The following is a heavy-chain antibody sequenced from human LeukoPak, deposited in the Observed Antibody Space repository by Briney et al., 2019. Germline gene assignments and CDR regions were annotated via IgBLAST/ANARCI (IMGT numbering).Heavy chain of an antibody. Sequence: PSETLSLTCTVSGGSISSSRYYWGWIRQPPGKGLEWIGSIYYRGSTYYNPTLKSRVTISADTSKNQFSLKLSSVTAADTAVYYCARQVVITGHSDYYYYMDVWGKGTTVTISS. CDR1: GGSISSSRYY. D-gene: IGHD3-22*01. V-gene: IGHV4-39*01. CDR3: ARQVVITGHSDYYYYMDV. CDR2: IYYRGST. J-gene: IGHJ6*03.